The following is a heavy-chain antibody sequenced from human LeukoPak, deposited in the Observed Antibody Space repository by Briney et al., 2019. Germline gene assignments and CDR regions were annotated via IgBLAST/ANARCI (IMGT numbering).Heavy chain of an antibody. CDR3: TRSIAAAGHDFDY. J-gene: IGHJ4*02. CDR1: GFTFGDYA. CDR2: IRSKAYGGTT. V-gene: IGHV3-49*03. D-gene: IGHD6-13*01. Sequence: GGSLRLSCTASGFTFGDYAMSWFRQAPGKGLEWVGFIRSKAYGGTTEYAASVKGRFTISRDDSKSIAYLQMNSLKTEDTAVYYCTRSIAAAGHDFDYWGQGTLVTVSS.